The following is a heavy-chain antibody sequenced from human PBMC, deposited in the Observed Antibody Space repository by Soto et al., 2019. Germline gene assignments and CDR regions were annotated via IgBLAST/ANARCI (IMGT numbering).Heavy chain of an antibody. J-gene: IGHJ4*02. CDR2: IYSGGST. Sequence: GGSLKLSCASPWFPVRSNYMSWVRQAPGKGLEWVSVIYSGGSTYYADSVKGRFTISRDNSKNTLYLQMNSLRAEDTAVYYCVRHTCPIDCYSLGYWGLGP. D-gene: IGHD2-21*02. V-gene: IGHV3-66*04. CDR3: VRHTCPIDCYSLGY. CDR1: WFPVRSNY.